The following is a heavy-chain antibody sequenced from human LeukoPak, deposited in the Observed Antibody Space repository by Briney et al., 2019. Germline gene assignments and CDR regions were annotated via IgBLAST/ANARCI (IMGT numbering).Heavy chain of an antibody. CDR2: ISSSSGTI. CDR1: GFTFSDYS. J-gene: IGHJ4*02. D-gene: IGHD1-26*01. Sequence: EAGGSLRLSCAASGFTFSDYSMNWVRQAPGKGLEWVSYISSSSGTIYYADAVKGRFTISRANGDNSLFLQMNSLRDEDTAVYYCARDRNGNYFLDYWGQGTLVTVSS. V-gene: IGHV3-48*02. CDR3: ARDRNGNYFLDY.